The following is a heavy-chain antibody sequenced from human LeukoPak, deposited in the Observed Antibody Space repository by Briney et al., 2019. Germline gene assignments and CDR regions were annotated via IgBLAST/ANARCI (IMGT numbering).Heavy chain of an antibody. D-gene: IGHD3-10*01. J-gene: IGHJ4*02. CDR1: GGSFSGYY. CDR2: INHSGST. Sequence: PSETLSLTCAVYGGSFSGYYWSWIRQPPGKGLEWIGEINHSGSTNYNPSLKSRVTISVDTSKNQFSLKLSSVTAADTAVYYCARHSLLTYYYGSGSDWFDYWGQGTLVTVSS. V-gene: IGHV4-34*01. CDR3: ARHSLLTYYYGSGSDWFDY.